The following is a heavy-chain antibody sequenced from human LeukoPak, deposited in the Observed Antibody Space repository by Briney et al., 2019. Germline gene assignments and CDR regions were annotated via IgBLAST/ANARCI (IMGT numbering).Heavy chain of an antibody. CDR1: GYTFTSYG. Sequence: ASVKVSCKASGYTFTSYGISWVRQAPGQGLEWMGWISAYNGNTNYAQKLQGRVTMTTDTSTSTAYMELRSLRSDDTAVYYCARMEYRSGGSCPPSDYWGQGTLVTVSS. V-gene: IGHV1-18*01. D-gene: IGHD2-15*01. J-gene: IGHJ4*02. CDR3: ARMEYRSGGSCPPSDY. CDR2: ISAYNGNT.